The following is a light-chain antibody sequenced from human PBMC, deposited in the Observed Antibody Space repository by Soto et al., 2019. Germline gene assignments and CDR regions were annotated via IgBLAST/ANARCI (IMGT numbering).Light chain of an antibody. CDR1: SGHSSYI. CDR2: LEGSGSY. Sequence: QSVLTQSSSASASLGSSVKLTCTLSSGHSSYIIAWHQQQPGKAHRYLMKLEGSGSYNKGSGVPDRFSGSSSGADRYLTIANLQFEDEADYYCETWESNTHVFGTGTKLTVL. J-gene: IGLJ1*01. V-gene: IGLV4-60*02. CDR3: ETWESNTHV.